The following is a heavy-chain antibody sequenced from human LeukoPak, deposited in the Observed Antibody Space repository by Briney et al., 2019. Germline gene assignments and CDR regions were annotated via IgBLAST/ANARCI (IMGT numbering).Heavy chain of an antibody. V-gene: IGHV4-59*12. CDR2: IYYSGST. Sequence: SETLSLTCTVSGGSISSYYWSWIRQPPGKGLEWIGYIYYSGSTNYNPSLKSRVTMSVDTSKNQFSLKLSSVTAADTAVYYCARGAAIAARPPYFDYWGQGTLVTVSS. D-gene: IGHD6-6*01. J-gene: IGHJ4*02. CDR1: GGSISSYY. CDR3: ARGAAIAARPPYFDY.